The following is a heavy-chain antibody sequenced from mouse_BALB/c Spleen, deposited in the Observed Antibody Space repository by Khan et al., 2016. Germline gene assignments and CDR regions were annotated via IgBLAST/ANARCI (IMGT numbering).Heavy chain of an antibody. J-gene: IGHJ3*01. Sequence: QVQLKQSGADLVRPGASVKLSCKALGYTFTDYEMHWVKQTPVHGPEWIGGIHPGSGGTAYNQKFKGKATLTDDKSSSTAYMELSSLTSEDTAVYYCTNRYEAWFTYWGQGTLVTVSA. CDR3: TNRYEAWFTY. V-gene: IGHV1-15*01. CDR1: GYTFTDYE. D-gene: IGHD2-14*01. CDR2: IHPGSGGT.